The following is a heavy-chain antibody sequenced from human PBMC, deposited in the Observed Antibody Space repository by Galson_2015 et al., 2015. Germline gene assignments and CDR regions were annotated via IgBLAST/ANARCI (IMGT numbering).Heavy chain of an antibody. CDR1: GFTFSDYA. J-gene: IGHJ4*02. Sequence: SLRLSCAASGFTFSDYAISWVRQAPGKGLEWVSSISGSGDTTYYADSVKGRFTISRDNSKNTLYLQMNSLRDEDTAVYFCAKGPERGTSDYWGQGTLVTVSS. D-gene: IGHD1-1*01. CDR3: AKGPERGTSDY. CDR2: ISGSGDTT. V-gene: IGHV3-23*01.